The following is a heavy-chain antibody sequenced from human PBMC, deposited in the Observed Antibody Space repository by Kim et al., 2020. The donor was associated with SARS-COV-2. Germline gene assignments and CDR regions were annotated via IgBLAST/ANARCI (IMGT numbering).Heavy chain of an antibody. D-gene: IGHD3-3*01. CDR1: GGTFSSYA. CDR3: ARDRWAHDFWSGYSYYYYYYGMDV. V-gene: IGHV1-69*13. J-gene: IGHJ6*02. CDR2: IIPIFGTA. Sequence: SVKVSCKASGGTFSSYAISWVRQAPGQGLEWMGGIIPIFGTANYAQKFQGRVTITADESTSTAYMELSSLRSEDTAVYYCARDRWAHDFWSGYSYYYYYYGMDVWGQGTTVTVSS.